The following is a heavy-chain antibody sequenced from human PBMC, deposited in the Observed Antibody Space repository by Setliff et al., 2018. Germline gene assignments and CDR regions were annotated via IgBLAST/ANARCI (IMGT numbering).Heavy chain of an antibody. Sequence: KPSETLSLTCTVSGGSFTTYYWSWIRQSPGKGLEWIGYIYYSGSTNYNPSLKSRVSISVDTSKNQFSLRLTSVTAADTAVYFCARVLVLGYNWFDPWGQGTLVTVSS. J-gene: IGHJ5*02. CDR2: IYYSGST. CDR3: ARVLVLGYNWFDP. V-gene: IGHV4-59*08. D-gene: IGHD3-10*01. CDR1: GGSFTTYY.